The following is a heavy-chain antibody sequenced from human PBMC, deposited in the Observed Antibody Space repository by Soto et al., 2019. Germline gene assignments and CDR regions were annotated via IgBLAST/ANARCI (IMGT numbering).Heavy chain of an antibody. Sequence: QVQLVQSGVEVKKPGASVKVSCKASGYTFTSYGINWVRQAPGQGLEWMGWINTYNSNTSYARKLQGRVTMTTDTSTSTAYMELRSLRSDDTAVYYCARSITMVRGTPRIIDGWGQGTTVTVSS. D-gene: IGHD3-10*01. V-gene: IGHV1-18*04. CDR2: INTYNSNT. J-gene: IGHJ6*02. CDR3: ARSITMVRGTPRIIDG. CDR1: GYTFTSYG.